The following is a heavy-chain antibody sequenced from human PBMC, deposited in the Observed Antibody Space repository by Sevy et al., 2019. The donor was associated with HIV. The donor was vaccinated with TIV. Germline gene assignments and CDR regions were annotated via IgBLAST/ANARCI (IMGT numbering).Heavy chain of an antibody. CDR2: ISSSSSTI. J-gene: IGHJ6*02. CDR1: GFTFSSYS. Sequence: GGSLRLSCAASGFTFSSYSMNWVRQAPGKGLEWVSYISSSSSTIYYAHSVKGRYTISRDNAKNSLYLQMNSLGDEDTAVYYCARDRHYDFWSGYTYYYYGMDVWGQGTTVTVSS. V-gene: IGHV3-48*02. D-gene: IGHD3-3*01. CDR3: ARDRHYDFWSGYTYYYYGMDV.